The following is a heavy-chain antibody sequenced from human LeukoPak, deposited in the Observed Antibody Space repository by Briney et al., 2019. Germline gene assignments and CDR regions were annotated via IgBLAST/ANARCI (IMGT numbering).Heavy chain of an antibody. Sequence: SVKVSCKASGGTXSSYAISWVRQAPGQGLEWMGGIIPIFGTANYAQKFQGRVTITADESTSTAYMELSSLRSEDTAVYYCARESLGAVVVPAAITPYYYYGMDVWGQGTTVTVSS. J-gene: IGHJ6*02. CDR1: GGTXSSYA. CDR3: ARESLGAVVVPAAITPYYYYGMDV. CDR2: IIPIFGTA. D-gene: IGHD2-2*01. V-gene: IGHV1-69*13.